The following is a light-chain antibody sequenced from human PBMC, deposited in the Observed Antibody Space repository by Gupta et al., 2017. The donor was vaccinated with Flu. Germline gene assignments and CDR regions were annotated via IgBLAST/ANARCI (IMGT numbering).Light chain of an antibody. CDR1: QSVRNTF. CDR3: QRYDTPVQT. J-gene: IGKJ1*01. CDR2: GAS. V-gene: IGKV3-20*01. Sequence: ESVLTQSPATLSLSPGERASLSCRASQSVRNTFLAWYQQKPGQAPRLLIHGASRRAAGVPDRFSGSGSGTDFTLTIGKLEPDDSAVYYCQRYDTPVQTFGQGTKVEIK.